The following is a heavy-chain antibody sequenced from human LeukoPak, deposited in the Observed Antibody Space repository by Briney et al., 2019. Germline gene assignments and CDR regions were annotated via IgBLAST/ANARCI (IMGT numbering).Heavy chain of an antibody. CDR3: ARARSGSYLFPY. Sequence: SETLSLTCAVYGGSFSGYYWSWIRQPPGKGLEWIGEIDHSGSTNYNPSLKSRVTISVDTSKNQFSLKLSSVTAADTAVYYCARARSGSYLFPYWGQGTLVTVSS. J-gene: IGHJ4*02. CDR2: IDHSGST. D-gene: IGHD1-26*01. V-gene: IGHV4-34*01. CDR1: GGSFSGYY.